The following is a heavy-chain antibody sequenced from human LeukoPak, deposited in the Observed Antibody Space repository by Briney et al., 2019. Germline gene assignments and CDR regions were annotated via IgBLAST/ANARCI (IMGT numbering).Heavy chain of an antibody. CDR2: IYSSGST. V-gene: IGHV4-4*07. Sequence: GSLRLSCAASGFTVSSNYMSWIRQPAGKGLEWIGRIYSSGSTNYNPSLKSRVTISVDTSKNQFSLKLSSVTAADTAVYYCARTNQDYGDYYFDYWGQGTLVTVSS. CDR3: ARTNQDYGDYYFDY. J-gene: IGHJ4*02. D-gene: IGHD4-17*01. CDR1: GFTVSSNY.